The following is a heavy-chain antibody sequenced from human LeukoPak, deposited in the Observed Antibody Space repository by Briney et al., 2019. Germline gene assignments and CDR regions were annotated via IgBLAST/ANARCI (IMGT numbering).Heavy chain of an antibody. CDR2: IYTSGST. J-gene: IGHJ5*02. CDR3: AREGLLWFGEERGWFDP. V-gene: IGHV4-61*02. D-gene: IGHD3-10*01. Sequence: SQTLSLTCTVSGGSISSGSYYWSWIRQPAGKGLEWIGRIYTSGSTNYNPSLKSRVTISVDTSKNQFSLKLSSVTAADTAVYYCAREGLLWFGEERGWFDPWGQGTLVTVSS. CDR1: GGSISSGSYY.